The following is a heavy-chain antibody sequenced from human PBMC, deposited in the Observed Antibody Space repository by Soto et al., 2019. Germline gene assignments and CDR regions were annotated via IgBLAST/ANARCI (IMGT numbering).Heavy chain of an antibody. CDR3: ARMVRGVIITYNWFDP. J-gene: IGHJ5*02. Sequence: SETLSLTCTVSGGSISSYYWSWIRQPPGKGLEWIGYIYYSGSTNYNPSLKSRVTISVDTSKNQFSLKLSSVTAADTAVYYCARMVRGVIITYNWFDPWGQGTLVTVS. D-gene: IGHD3-10*01. CDR2: IYYSGST. V-gene: IGHV4-59*01. CDR1: GGSISSYY.